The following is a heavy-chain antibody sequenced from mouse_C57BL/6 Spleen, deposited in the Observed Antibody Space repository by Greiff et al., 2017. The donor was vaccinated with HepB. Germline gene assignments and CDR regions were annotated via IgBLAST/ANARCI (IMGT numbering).Heavy chain of an antibody. Sequence: EVNVVESGGGLVKPGGSLKLSCAASGFTFSSYAMSWVRQTPEKRLEWVATISDGGSYTYYPDNVKGRFTISRDNAKNNMYLQMSSLKSEDTAMYYCARDDYYGSSYFDYWGQGTTLTVSS. J-gene: IGHJ2*01. CDR3: ARDDYYGSSYFDY. D-gene: IGHD1-1*01. V-gene: IGHV5-4*01. CDR1: GFTFSSYA. CDR2: ISDGGSYT.